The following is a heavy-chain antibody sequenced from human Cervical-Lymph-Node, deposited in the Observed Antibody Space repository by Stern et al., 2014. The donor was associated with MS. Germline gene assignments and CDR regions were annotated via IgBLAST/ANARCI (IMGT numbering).Heavy chain of an antibody. CDR3: ASVKVAADTFDY. J-gene: IGHJ4*02. Sequence: EVQLVESGGGLVQPGGSLRLSCAASGFTFSDHYMDWVRQAPGKGLEWVGRSRSKAKSYTTEYAASVKGRFTISRDDSKNSLHLQMNSLKTEDTAVYYCASVKVAADTFDYWGQGTLVTVSS. CDR1: GFTFSDHY. V-gene: IGHV3-72*01. CDR2: SRSKAKSYTT. D-gene: IGHD6-13*01.